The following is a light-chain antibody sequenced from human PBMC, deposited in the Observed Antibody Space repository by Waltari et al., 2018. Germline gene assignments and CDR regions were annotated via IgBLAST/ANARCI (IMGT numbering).Light chain of an antibody. Sequence: EIVMTQSPATLSVSPGERATLSCRASQSVSSNLAWYQQKPGQAPRLLSYGASTRATGIPASFSGSGSGTEFTLTISSLQSEDFAVYYCQQYNNWPPRTFGQGTKLEIK. V-gene: IGKV3-15*01. CDR3: QQYNNWPPRT. CDR2: GAS. CDR1: QSVSSN. J-gene: IGKJ2*01.